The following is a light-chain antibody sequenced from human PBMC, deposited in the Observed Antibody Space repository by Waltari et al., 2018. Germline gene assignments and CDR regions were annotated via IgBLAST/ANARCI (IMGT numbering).Light chain of an antibody. CDR2: DVS. CDR3: TSYTTSSTLV. J-gene: IGLJ3*02. V-gene: IGLV2-14*03. CDR1: SSAVGVNNY. Sequence: QSALTPPASVSGFPGQPILIPCNGNSSAVGVNNYVSWYQQHPSKAPKLMIYDVSNPPSGVSNRFSGSKSGNTASLTISGRQADDEADYYCTSYTTSSTLVFGGGTKLTVL.